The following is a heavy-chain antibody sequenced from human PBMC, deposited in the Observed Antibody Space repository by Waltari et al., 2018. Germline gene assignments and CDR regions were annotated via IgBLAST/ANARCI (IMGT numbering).Heavy chain of an antibody. V-gene: IGHV4-39*07. D-gene: IGHD3-10*01. CDR3: ARDFLWFKAFDI. CDR1: GGSISSSSYY. J-gene: IGHJ3*02. CDR2: IYYSGST. Sequence: QLQLQESGPGLVKPSETLSLTCTVSGGSISSSSYYWGWIRQPPGKGLECIGSIYYSGSTYYNPSLKSRVTISVDTSKNQFSLKLSSVTAADTAVYYCARDFLWFKAFDIWGQGTMVTVSS.